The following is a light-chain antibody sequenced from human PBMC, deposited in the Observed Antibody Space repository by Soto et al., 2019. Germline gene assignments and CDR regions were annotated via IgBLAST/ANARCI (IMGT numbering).Light chain of an antibody. J-gene: IGKJ4*01. CDR1: QSISTY. CDR2: SAS. Sequence: DIQMTQSPSSLSASVGDRVTITCRASQSISTYLSWYQHRPGKAPKLLIHSASTLQSGVPPRFSGSGSGTDFTLTISSLQPDDFATYYCQQSFNTLTFGGGTKVEIK. V-gene: IGKV1-39*01. CDR3: QQSFNTLT.